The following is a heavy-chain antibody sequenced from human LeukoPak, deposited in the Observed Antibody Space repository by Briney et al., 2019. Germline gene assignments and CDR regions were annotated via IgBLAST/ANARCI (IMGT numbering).Heavy chain of an antibody. Sequence: GGSLRLSCATSGFTFSRYWMNWVRQAPGKGLEWVAIIKGDGSEKDYVDSVKGRFSISRDNAKNSLYLQMNSLRPEDTAVYYCAKGGASVTRYVDYWGQGTLVTVSS. CDR2: IKGDGSEK. D-gene: IGHD4-17*01. CDR3: AKGGASVTRYVDY. CDR1: GFTFSRYW. J-gene: IGHJ4*02. V-gene: IGHV3-7*01.